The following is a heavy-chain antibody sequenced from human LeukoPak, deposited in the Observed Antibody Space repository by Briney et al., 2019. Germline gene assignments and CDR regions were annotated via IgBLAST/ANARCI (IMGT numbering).Heavy chain of an antibody. V-gene: IGHV1-3*01. CDR2: IKAGDGYT. Sequence: ASVKVSCKASGYTFIDFVIHWVRQAPGQRLEWMGWIKAGDGYTKYSQKFQGRVTITRSTSATTAFMELSSLTSEDTAVYYCVRTWSTVTGEYFQLWGQGTLVTVSS. CDR3: VRTWSTVTGEYFQL. CDR1: GYTFIDFV. D-gene: IGHD4-17*01. J-gene: IGHJ1*01.